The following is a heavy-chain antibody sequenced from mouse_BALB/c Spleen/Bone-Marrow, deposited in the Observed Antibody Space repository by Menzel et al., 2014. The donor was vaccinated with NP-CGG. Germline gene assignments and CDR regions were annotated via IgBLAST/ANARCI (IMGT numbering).Heavy chain of an antibody. CDR3: ARPSTDYFDY. CDR2: ISSGGNYT. J-gene: IGHJ2*01. V-gene: IGHV5-9-1*01. Sequence: DVKLQESGGGLVKPGGSLKLSCAASGFTFSSYAMSWIRQTPEKRLEWVATISSGGNYTYYPDSVKGRFTISRDNAKNTLYLQMSSLRSEDTAMYYCARPSTDYFDYWGQGTTLTVSS. D-gene: IGHD2-10*02. CDR1: GFTFSSYA.